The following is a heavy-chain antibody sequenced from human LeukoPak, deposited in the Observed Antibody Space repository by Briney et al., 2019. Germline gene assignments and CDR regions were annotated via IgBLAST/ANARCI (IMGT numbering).Heavy chain of an antibody. CDR3: VRASRDGYNDWFDP. CDR1: GGTFSSYA. J-gene: IGHJ5*02. CDR2: IIPIFGTA. Sequence: ASVKVSCKASGGTFSSYAISWVRQAPGQGLEWMGGIIPIFGTANYAQKFQGRVTITADESTSTAYMELSSLRSEDTAVYYCVRASRDGYNDWFDPWGQGTLVTVSS. D-gene: IGHD5-24*01. V-gene: IGHV1-69*13.